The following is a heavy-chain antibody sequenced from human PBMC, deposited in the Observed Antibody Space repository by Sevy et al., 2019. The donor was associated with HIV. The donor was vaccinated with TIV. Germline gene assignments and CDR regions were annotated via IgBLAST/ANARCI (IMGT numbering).Heavy chain of an antibody. CDR2: ISYDGSNK. V-gene: IGHV3-30*18. CDR1: GFTFSSYG. D-gene: IGHD2-2*01. J-gene: IGHJ6*02. Sequence: GESLKISCAASGFTFSSYGMHWVRQAPGKGLEWVAVISYDGSNKYYADSVKGRFTISRDNSKNTLYLQMNSLRAEDTAVYYCAKDLEDIVVVPAAENYYGMDVWGQGTTVTVSS. CDR3: AKDLEDIVVVPAAENYYGMDV.